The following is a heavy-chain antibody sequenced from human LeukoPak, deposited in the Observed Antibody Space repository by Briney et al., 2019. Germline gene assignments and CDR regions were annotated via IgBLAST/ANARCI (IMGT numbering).Heavy chain of an antibody. J-gene: IGHJ6*02. CDR3: ARDSGAGYYGMDV. CDR2: IYYSGST. Sequence: PSQTLSLTCTVSGASISSGGYYWSWIRQHPGKGLEWIGYIYYSGSTYYNPSLKSRVTISVDTSKNQFSLKLGSVTAADTAVYYCARDSGAGYYGMDVWGQGTTVTVSS. D-gene: IGHD3-10*01. CDR1: GASISSGGYY. V-gene: IGHV4-31*03.